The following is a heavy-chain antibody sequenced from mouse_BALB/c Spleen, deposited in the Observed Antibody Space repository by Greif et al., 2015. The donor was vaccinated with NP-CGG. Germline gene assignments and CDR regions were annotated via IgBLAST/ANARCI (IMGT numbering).Heavy chain of an antibody. CDR1: GYTFTSYW. D-gene: IGHD1-3*01. CDR2: INPSDSYT. CDR3: ARKDNRGYAMDY. J-gene: IGHJ4*01. V-gene: IGHV1-69*02. Sequence: QVQLQQPGAELVKPGASVKLSCKASGYTFTSYWMHWVKRRPGQGLEWIGEINPSDSYTNYNQKFKGKATLTVDKSSSTAYMQLSSLTSEDSAVYYCARKDNRGYAMDYWGQGSSVTVSS.